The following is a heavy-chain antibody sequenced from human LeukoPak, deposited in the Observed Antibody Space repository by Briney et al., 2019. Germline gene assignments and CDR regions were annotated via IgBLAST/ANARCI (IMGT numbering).Heavy chain of an antibody. CDR1: GGSVSSYY. D-gene: IGHD3-3*01. V-gene: IGHV4-39*07. CDR3: ARADTYYDFWSGYYPDPGPFDY. J-gene: IGHJ4*02. CDR2: IYYSGST. Sequence: PSETLSLTCTFSGGSVSSYYWGWIRQPPGKGLEWIGSIYYSGSTYYNPSLKSRVTISVDTSKNQFSLKLSSVTAADTAVYYCARADTYYDFWSGYYPDPGPFDYWGQGTLVTVSS.